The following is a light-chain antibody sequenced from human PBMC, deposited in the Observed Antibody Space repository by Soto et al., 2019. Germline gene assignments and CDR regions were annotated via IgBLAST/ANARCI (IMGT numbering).Light chain of an antibody. CDR2: GNT. J-gene: IGLJ1*01. V-gene: IGLV1-40*01. Sequence: QSVLTQPPSVSGAPGQRVTISRTGSSSDIGAGFDVHWYQHLPGTAPKLLIYGNTNRPSGVPGRFSGSKSGTSASLVITGLQAEDEADYYCQSYENSRTGFYVFGTGTKLTVL. CDR1: SSDIGAGFD. CDR3: QSYENSRTGFYV.